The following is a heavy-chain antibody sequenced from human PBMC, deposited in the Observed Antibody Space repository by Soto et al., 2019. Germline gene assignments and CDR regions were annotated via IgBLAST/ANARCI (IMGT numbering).Heavy chain of an antibody. V-gene: IGHV4-34*01. J-gene: IGHJ5*02. D-gene: IGHD3-22*01. CDR3: ARGSYYYDNSGYLP. CDR1: GGSFSGFF. Sequence: SETLSLTCAAHGGSFSGFFWTWTRQSPGKGLEWIGEINHSGRTNINPALKRRVTISVDTSKKQFSLNLSSVTAADTAVYYCARGSYYYDNSGYLPWGQATLVTVS. CDR2: INHSGRT.